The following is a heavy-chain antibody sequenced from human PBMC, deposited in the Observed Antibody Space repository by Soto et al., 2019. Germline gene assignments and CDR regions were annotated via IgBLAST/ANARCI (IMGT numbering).Heavy chain of an antibody. Sequence: SETLSLTCTVSGDSISSGSYYCSWIRQPPGKGLEFIGSNYHCGNTFYNPSLKSRVTISVDTSRNHFSLKLSSLTAADTAVYYCARHDPWGPLDYWGQGTLVTVSS. CDR3: ARHDPWGPLDY. J-gene: IGHJ4*02. CDR1: GDSISSGSYY. V-gene: IGHV4-39*01. CDR2: NYHCGNT. D-gene: IGHD3-16*01.